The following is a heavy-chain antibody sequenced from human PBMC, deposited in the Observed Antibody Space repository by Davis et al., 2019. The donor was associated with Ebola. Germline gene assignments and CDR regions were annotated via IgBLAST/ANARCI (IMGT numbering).Heavy chain of an antibody. D-gene: IGHD2-15*01. CDR2: INHSGST. J-gene: IGHJ5*02. V-gene: IGHV4-34*01. CDR3: ARGVQWLRLTGYCSGGSCLYKSSWFDP. Sequence: PSETLSLTCAVYGGSFSGYYWSWIRQPPGKGLEWIGEINHSGSTNYNPSLKSRVTISVDTSKNQFSLKLSSVTAADTAVYYCARGVQWLRLTGYCSGGSCLYKSSWFDPWGQGTLVTVSS. CDR1: GGSFSGYY.